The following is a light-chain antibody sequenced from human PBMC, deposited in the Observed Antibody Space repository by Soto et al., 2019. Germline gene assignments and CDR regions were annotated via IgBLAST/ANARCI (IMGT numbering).Light chain of an antibody. CDR2: STS. J-gene: IGLJ2*01. CDR3: LLYYGGAQVL. CDR1: AGAVTSAYY. Sequence: QAVVTQEPSLTVSPGGTVTLTCASSAGAVTSAYYTNWLQQKPGQAPRALIYSTSEKHSWTPARFSGSLLGGKDALTLSAAQLEDEADYYCLLYYGGAQVLVGGGTELTVL. V-gene: IGLV7-43*01.